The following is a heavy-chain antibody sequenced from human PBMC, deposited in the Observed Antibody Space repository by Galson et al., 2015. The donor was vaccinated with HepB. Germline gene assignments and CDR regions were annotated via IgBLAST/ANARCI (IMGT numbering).Heavy chain of an antibody. J-gene: IGHJ4*02. CDR3: TRTSWGIWFGDGKAYYFDY. CDR2: IRSKAYGGTT. Sequence: SLRLSCAASGFTFGDYAMSWVRPAPGKGLEWVGFIRSKAYGGTTEYAASVKGRFTISRDDSKSIAYLQMNSPKTEDTAVYYCTRTSWGIWFGDGKAYYFDYWGQGTLVTVSS. CDR1: GFTFGDYA. D-gene: IGHD3-10*01. V-gene: IGHV3-49*04.